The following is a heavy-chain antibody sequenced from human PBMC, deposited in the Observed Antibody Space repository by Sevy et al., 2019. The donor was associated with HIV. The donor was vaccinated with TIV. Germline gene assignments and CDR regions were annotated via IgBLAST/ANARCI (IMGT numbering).Heavy chain of an antibody. V-gene: IGHV3-48*03. D-gene: IGHD3-22*01. Sequence: GGSLRLSCAASGFTFSNYEMNWVRQAPGKGLEWVSHITSSGSSIYYADSVKGRFTISRDNAMNSLYLQMNSLRVEDTAVYYCARNGGAYDTGFDPWGQGTLVTVSS. CDR2: ITSSGSSI. J-gene: IGHJ5*02. CDR3: ARNGGAYDTGFDP. CDR1: GFTFSNYE.